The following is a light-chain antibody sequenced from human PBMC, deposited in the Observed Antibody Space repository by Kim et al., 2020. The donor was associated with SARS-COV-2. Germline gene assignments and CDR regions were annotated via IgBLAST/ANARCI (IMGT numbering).Light chain of an antibody. CDR3: SSYADIARV. Sequence: QSALTQPPSASGSPGQSVTISCTGTSSDVGGYNYVSWYQQHPGRAPKLMIYEVSKRPSGVPDRFSGSKSGNTASLTVSGLQAEDEADYYCSSYADIARVFGGGTQLTVL. CDR2: EVS. J-gene: IGLJ3*02. CDR1: SSDVGGYNY. V-gene: IGLV2-8*01.